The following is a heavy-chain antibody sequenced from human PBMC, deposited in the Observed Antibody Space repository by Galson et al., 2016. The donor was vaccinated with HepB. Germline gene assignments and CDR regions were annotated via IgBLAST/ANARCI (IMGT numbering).Heavy chain of an antibody. CDR1: GFTFSSYA. D-gene: IGHD1-1*01. Sequence: SLRLSCAASGFTFSSYAMSWVRQAPGKGLEWVSAISGSTGRTYYADSVKGHFTISRDNYKNTLYLQMNSPRAGDTALYYCAKESPKNAGGAFDIWGQGTMVTVSS. J-gene: IGHJ3*02. CDR3: AKESPKNAGGAFDI. CDR2: ISGSTGRT. V-gene: IGHV3-23*01.